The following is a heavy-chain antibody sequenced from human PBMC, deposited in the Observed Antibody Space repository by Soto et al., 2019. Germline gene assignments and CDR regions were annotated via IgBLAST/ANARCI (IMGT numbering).Heavy chain of an antibody. Sequence: QVQVVESGGDLVKPGGSLRLSCAASGFTFNDYYMNWIRQAPGKGLEWVSYISSSGSIIDYADSVKGRSTISRDSARNSLYLQMNSLRVEDTAVYYCPREPYSSSRVYGMDVWGQGTTVTVSS. J-gene: IGHJ6*02. D-gene: IGHD6-13*01. CDR3: PREPYSSSRVYGMDV. CDR1: GFTFNDYY. CDR2: ISSSGSII. V-gene: IGHV3-11*01.